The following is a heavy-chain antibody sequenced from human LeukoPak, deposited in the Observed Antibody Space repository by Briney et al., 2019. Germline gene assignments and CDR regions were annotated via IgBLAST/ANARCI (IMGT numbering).Heavy chain of an antibody. CDR2: ISAYNGNT. V-gene: IGHV1-18*01. CDR1: GYTFSSYG. Sequence: ASVKVSCKAYGYTFSSYGISWVRQAPGQGLEWMGWISAYNGNTNYAQKLQGRVTMTTDTSTSTAYMELRSLRSDDTAVYYCARADITIFGVVLDTSPNWFDPWGQGTLVTVSS. D-gene: IGHD3-3*01. CDR3: ARADITIFGVVLDTSPNWFDP. J-gene: IGHJ5*02.